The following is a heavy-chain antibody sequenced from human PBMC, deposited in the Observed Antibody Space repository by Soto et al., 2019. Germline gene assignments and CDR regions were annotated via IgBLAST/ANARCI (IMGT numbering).Heavy chain of an antibody. Sequence: QVQLQESGPGLVKPSETLSLTCTVSGGSVSSGSYYWSWIRQPPGKGLEWIGYIYYSGSTNYNPSLKSRVTISVDTSKNQFSLKLRSVTAADTAVYYCARASSGKDAFDIWGQGTMVTVSS. J-gene: IGHJ3*02. V-gene: IGHV4-61*01. CDR3: ARASSGKDAFDI. D-gene: IGHD6-19*01. CDR1: GGSVSSGSYY. CDR2: IYYSGST.